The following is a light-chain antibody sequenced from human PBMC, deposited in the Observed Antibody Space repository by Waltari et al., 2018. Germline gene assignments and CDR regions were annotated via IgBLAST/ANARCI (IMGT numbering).Light chain of an antibody. CDR1: QGISSW. J-gene: IGKJ4*01. CDR3: QQADSLPLT. CDR2: PAS. V-gene: IGKV1-12*01. Sequence: DIQLTQSPSSVSASIGDSVPITCRATQGISSWLAWYQQKPGKAPKLLIYPASNLQDGVPSRFSGSGSGADFSLTINSLQAEDSATYFCQQADSLPLTFGGGTKVEIK.